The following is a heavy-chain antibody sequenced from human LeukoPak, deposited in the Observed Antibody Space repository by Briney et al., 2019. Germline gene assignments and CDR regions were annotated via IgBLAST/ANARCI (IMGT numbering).Heavy chain of an antibody. CDR2: INPNSGGT. Sequence: ASVKVSCKASGYTFTGYYMHWVRQAPGQGLEWMGWINPNSGGTNYAQKFQGGVTMTRDTSISTAYMELSRLRSDDTAVYYCARGTALTTMKVQPNWFDPWGQGTLVTVSS. D-gene: IGHD3-22*01. V-gene: IGHV1-2*02. CDR3: ARGTALTTMKVQPNWFDP. J-gene: IGHJ5*02. CDR1: GYTFTGYY.